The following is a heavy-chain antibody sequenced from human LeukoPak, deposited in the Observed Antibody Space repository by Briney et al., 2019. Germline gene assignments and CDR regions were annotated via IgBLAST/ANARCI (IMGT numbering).Heavy chain of an antibody. CDR3: VIMSHTVVPTARIYYYMDI. Sequence: ASVKVSCKVSGYILTERSIHWVRQAPGKGLEWMGSFDPENAKTMSAQTFQGRVTMTEDTSTDTAYMELRSLRSDDTAIYYCVIMSHTVVPTARIYYYMDIWGTGTTVIVSS. D-gene: IGHD1-1*01. V-gene: IGHV1-24*01. J-gene: IGHJ6*03. CDR2: FDPENAKT. CDR1: GYILTERS.